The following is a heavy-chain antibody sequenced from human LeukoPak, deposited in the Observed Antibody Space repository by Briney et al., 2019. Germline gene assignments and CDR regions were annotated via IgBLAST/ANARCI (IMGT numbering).Heavy chain of an antibody. V-gene: IGHV1-46*01. D-gene: IGHD2-2*01. CDR1: GYTFTSYY. CDR3: ATSSSDIVVVPANWFDP. J-gene: IGHJ5*02. Sequence: ASVKVSCKAFGYTFTSYYMHWVRQAPGQGFEWMGIINPSGGSTSYAQKFQGRVTMTRDTSTSTVYMELSSLRSEDTAVYYCATSSSDIVVVPANWFDPWGQGTLVTVSS. CDR2: INPSGGST.